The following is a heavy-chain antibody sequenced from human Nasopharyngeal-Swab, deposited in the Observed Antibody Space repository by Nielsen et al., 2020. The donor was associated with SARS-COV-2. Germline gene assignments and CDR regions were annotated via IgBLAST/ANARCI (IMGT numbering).Heavy chain of an antibody. CDR3: AGYGSSTSCSRNYYYYYMDV. J-gene: IGHJ6*03. Sequence: GGSLRLSCAASGFTFSSYSMNWVRQAPGKGLEWVSYISSISSTIYYSDSVKGRFTIDRDNAKNPRYLQMNSLRAEDTAVYYCAGYGSSTSCSRNYYYYYMDVWGKGTTVTVSS. CDR1: GFTFSSYS. D-gene: IGHD2-2*01. V-gene: IGHV3-48*04. CDR2: ISSISSTI.